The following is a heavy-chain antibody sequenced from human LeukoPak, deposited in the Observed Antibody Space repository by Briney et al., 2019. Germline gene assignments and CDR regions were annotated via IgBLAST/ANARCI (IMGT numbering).Heavy chain of an antibody. CDR1: GFTFSSYA. V-gene: IGHV3-23*01. J-gene: IGHJ4*02. CDR2: ISGSGGST. CDR3: AKTRPRIDRRQSYFDY. Sequence: GGSLRLSCAASGFTFSSYAMSWVRQAPGKGLEWVSAISGSGGSTYYADSVKGRFAISRDNSKNTLYLQMNSLRAEDTAVYYCAKTRPRIDRRQSYFDYWGQGTLVTVSS. D-gene: IGHD2-15*01.